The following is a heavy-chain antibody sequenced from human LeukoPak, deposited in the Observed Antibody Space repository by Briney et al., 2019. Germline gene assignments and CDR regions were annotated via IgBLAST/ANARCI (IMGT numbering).Heavy chain of an antibody. Sequence: GGSLRLSCTTSGFNFSSYWMSWVRQAPGLGLEWVANIGQDGNEKYYVDSVKGRFIISRDNARNSLHLQMNGLRAEDTAVYYCATGSRASSWGRGALVTVSS. CDR2: IGQDGNEK. CDR1: GFNFSSYW. CDR3: ATGSRASS. V-gene: IGHV3-7*01. D-gene: IGHD1-26*01. J-gene: IGHJ5*02.